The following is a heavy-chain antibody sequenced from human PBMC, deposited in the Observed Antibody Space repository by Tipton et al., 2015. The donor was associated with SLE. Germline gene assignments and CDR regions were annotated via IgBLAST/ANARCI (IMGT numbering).Heavy chain of an antibody. J-gene: IGHJ4*02. D-gene: IGHD2-2*01. CDR1: GYSISSGYY. Sequence: TLSLTCAVSGYSISSGYYWGWIRQPPGKGLEWIGSIYYSGSTYYNPSLKSRVTISVDMSKNQFSLKLTSVTAADTAVYYCATSPLTLWGQGTLVTVSS. CDR3: ATSPLTL. CDR2: IYYSGST. V-gene: IGHV4-38-2*01.